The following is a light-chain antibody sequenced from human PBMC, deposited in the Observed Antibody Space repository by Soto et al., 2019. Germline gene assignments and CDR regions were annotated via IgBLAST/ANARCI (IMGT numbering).Light chain of an antibody. CDR2: EVS. Sequence: QSALTQPASVSGSPGQSITISCTGTSSDVGGYNYVSWYQQHPGKAPKLLIYEVSNRPSGVSNRFSGSKSGNTASLTISGLHAEDEADYYCSSYASSRDYVFGTGTKLTVL. J-gene: IGLJ1*01. CDR1: SSDVGGYNY. CDR3: SSYASSRDYV. V-gene: IGLV2-14*01.